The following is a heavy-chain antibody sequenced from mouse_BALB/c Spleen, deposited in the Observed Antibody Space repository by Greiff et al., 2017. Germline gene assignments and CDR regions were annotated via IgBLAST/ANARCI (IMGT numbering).Heavy chain of an antibody. CDR1: GFTFSNYW. CDR3: TRQGTPYYFDY. CDR2: IRLKSNNYAT. J-gene: IGHJ2*01. V-gene: IGHV6-6*02. Sequence: EVKLEESGGGLVQPGGSMKLSCVASGFTFSNYWMNWVRQSPEKGLEWVAEIRLKSNNYATHYAESVKGRFTISRDDSKSSVYLQMNNLRAEDTGIYYCTRQGTPYYFDYWGQGTTLTVSS. D-gene: IGHD3-3*01.